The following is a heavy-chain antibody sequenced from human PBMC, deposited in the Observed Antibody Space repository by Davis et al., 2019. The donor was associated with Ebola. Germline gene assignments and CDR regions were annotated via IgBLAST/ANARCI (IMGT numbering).Heavy chain of an antibody. CDR2: INQDGRET. V-gene: IGHV3-7*01. J-gene: IGHJ6*02. Sequence: GESLKISCAASGFSYGDYWMNWVRQAPGKGLEWVANINQDGRETYYVDSVKGRFTISRDNAKKSLYLQVNSLRAEDTAVYYCARIWLYGMDVWGQGTTVTVSS. CDR3: ARIWLYGMDV. CDR1: GFSYGDYW. D-gene: IGHD6-19*01.